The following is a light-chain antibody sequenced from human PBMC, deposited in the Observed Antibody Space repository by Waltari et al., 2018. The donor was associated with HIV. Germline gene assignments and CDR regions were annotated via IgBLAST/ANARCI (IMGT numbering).Light chain of an antibody. J-gene: IGLJ2*01. CDR3: QAWDSSTAGA. V-gene: IGLV3-1*01. CDR1: KLGDKY. Sequence: SYEVTQPPSVSVSPGQTASITCSGDKLGDKYTCWYQQKPGQSPVLVIYQDSKRPSGIPGRFSGSNSGNTATLTISGTQAMDEADYYCQAWDSSTAGAFGGGTKLTVL. CDR2: QDS.